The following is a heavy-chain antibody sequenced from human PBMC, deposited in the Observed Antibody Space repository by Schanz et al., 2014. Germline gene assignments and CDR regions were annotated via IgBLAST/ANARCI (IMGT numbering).Heavy chain of an antibody. J-gene: IGHJ4*02. Sequence: EVKMVESGGGLVKPGGSLRLSCAASGFNFSSYSLNWVRQAPGKGLEWVSSISYGTSYIYYAESVKGRFTISRDNAKNSLYLQMNSLRVEDTDVYYCAASSGWHPSTDYWGQGTLVTVSS. CDR2: ISYGTSYI. D-gene: IGHD6-19*01. V-gene: IGHV3-21*04. CDR3: AASSGWHPSTDY. CDR1: GFNFSSYS.